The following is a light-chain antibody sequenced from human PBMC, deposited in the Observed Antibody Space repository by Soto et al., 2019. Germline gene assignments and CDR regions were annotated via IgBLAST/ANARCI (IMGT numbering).Light chain of an antibody. Sequence: QSALTQPASVSGSPGQSITISCTGTSSDVGAYNFVSWYQQHPGKAPKLMIYEVSNRPSGVSNRFSGSKSGNMASLTISGLQAEDEADYYCSSYTTSITRVVFGGGTKLTVL. CDR3: SSYTTSITRVV. CDR1: SSDVGAYNF. V-gene: IGLV2-14*01. J-gene: IGLJ2*01. CDR2: EVS.